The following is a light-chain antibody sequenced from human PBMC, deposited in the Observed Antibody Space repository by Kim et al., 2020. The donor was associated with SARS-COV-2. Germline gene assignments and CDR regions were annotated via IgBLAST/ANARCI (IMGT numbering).Light chain of an antibody. CDR3: QQYGSSPSSIT. J-gene: IGKJ5*01. CDR2: GAS. CDR1: QSVSSSY. V-gene: IGKV3-20*01. Sequence: IVLTQSPGTLSLSPGERATLSCRASQSVSSSYLAWYQQKPGQAPRLLIYGASSRATGIPDRFSGSGSGTDFTLTISRLEPEDFAVYYCQQYGSSPSSITFGQGTRLEIK.